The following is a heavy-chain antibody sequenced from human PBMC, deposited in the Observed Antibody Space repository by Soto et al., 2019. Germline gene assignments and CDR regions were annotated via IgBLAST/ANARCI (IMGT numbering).Heavy chain of an antibody. CDR2: IYHSGST. Sequence: QLQLQESGSGLVKPSQTLSLTCAVSGGSISSGGYSWSWIRQPPGKGLKWIGYIYHSGSTYYNPSLKSRVTISVDRSKNQFSLKLSSVTAADTAVYYCARDRVREGIAAPTGWFDPWGQGTLVTVSS. D-gene: IGHD6-13*01. CDR1: GGSISSGGYS. V-gene: IGHV4-30-2*01. CDR3: ARDRVREGIAAPTGWFDP. J-gene: IGHJ5*02.